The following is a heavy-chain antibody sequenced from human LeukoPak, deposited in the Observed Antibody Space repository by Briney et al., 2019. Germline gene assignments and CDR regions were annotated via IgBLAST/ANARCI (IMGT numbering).Heavy chain of an antibody. CDR1: GGSISSYY. D-gene: IGHD5-12*01. V-gene: IGHV4-59*01. CDR3: ARIRGGYVLYYFDY. Sequence: PSETLSLTCTVSGGSISSYYWSWIRQPPGKGLEWIGYIYYSGSTNYNPSLKSRVTISVDTSKNQFSLKLSSVTAADTAVYYCARIRGGYVLYYFDYWGQGTLVTVSS. J-gene: IGHJ4*02. CDR2: IYYSGST.